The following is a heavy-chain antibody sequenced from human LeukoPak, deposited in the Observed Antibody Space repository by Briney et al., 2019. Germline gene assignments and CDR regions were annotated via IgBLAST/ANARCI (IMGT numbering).Heavy chain of an antibody. CDR1: GFIFSSYG. V-gene: IGHV3-30*02. CDR3: AKALVITVAGTYYFDY. D-gene: IGHD6-19*01. J-gene: IGHJ4*02. Sequence: GGSLRLSCAASGFIFSSYGMHWVRQAPGKGLEWAAFIRYDDSRRLYADSVKGRFTISRDDSKNTLYLQMNFLRPEDTAVYYCAKALVITVAGTYYFDYWGQGTLVTVSS. CDR2: IRYDDSRR.